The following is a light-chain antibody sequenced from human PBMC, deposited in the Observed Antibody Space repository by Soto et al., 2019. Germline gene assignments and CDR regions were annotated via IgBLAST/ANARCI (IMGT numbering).Light chain of an antibody. CDR3: QQYGNSPRYS. J-gene: IGKJ2*01. CDR1: QSVSSSY. CDR2: SAS. V-gene: IGKV3-20*01. Sequence: EIVLTQSPGTLSLSPGERAALSCRTSQSVSSSYLTWYQQEPGQAPRLLIYSASNRATGIPERFSGSASGTYFTLTISRLELEDFGVYYCQQYGNSPRYSFGQGTKLEIK.